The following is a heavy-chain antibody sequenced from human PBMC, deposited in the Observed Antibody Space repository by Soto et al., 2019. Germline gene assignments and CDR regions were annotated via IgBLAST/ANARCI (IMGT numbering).Heavy chain of an antibody. CDR3: ARCPKVRGVIITYYYGMDV. V-gene: IGHV3-33*01. CDR2: IWYDGSNK. CDR1: GFTFSSYG. Sequence: SLRLSCAAYGFTFSSYGMHWVRQAPGKGLEWVAVIWYDGSNKYYADSVKGRFTISRDNSKNTLYLQMNSLRAEDTAVYYCARCPKVRGVIITYYYGMDVWGQGTTVTVSS. D-gene: IGHD3-10*01. J-gene: IGHJ6*02.